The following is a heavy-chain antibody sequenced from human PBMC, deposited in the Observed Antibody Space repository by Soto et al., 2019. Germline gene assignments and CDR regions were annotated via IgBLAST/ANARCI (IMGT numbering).Heavy chain of an antibody. D-gene: IGHD2-21*01. CDR3: AKGRGETYYSAMDV. J-gene: IGHJ6*02. CDR1: GFTFSSYT. Sequence: EVQLLESGGGLVQPGGSLRLSCAASGFTFSSYTMTWVRQAPGKGLEWVSGISASGTTKYADSVKGRITISRDNSKNTLYLQTNSLRAEDTAVYYCAKGRGETYYSAMDVWGQGTTVTVSS. V-gene: IGHV3-23*01. CDR2: ISASGTT.